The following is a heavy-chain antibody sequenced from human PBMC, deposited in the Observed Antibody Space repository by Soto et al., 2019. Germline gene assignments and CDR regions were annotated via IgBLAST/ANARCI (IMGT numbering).Heavy chain of an antibody. J-gene: IGHJ5*02. CDR2: MSSGGSET. CDR3: TRGLLDGTDA. V-gene: IGHV3-48*01. CDR1: GFSLSSHS. D-gene: IGHD1-26*01. Sequence: GGSLRLSCAASGFSLSSHSVNWVRQAPGKGLEWVSYMSSGGSETFYTDSVNGRFTISRDDAKNSLYLQMNSLRVEDTAVYYCTRGLLDGTDAWGQGTLVTVSS.